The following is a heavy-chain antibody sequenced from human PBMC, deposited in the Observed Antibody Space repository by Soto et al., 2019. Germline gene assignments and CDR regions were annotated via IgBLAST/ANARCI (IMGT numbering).Heavy chain of an antibody. V-gene: IGHV4-39*01. J-gene: IGHJ4*02. D-gene: IGHD3-22*01. CDR3: ATRIVVAYYFDY. CDR1: GGSISSSSYY. CDR2: IYYSGST. Sequence: SETLSLTCTVSGGSISSSSYYWGWIRQPPGKGLEWVGSIYYSGSTYYNPSLKSRVTISVDTSKNQFSLKLSSVTAADTAVYYCATRIVVAYYFDYWGQGTLVTVSS.